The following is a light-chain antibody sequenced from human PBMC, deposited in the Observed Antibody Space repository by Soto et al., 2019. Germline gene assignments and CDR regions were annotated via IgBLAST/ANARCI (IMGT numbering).Light chain of an antibody. CDR1: QSISNY. J-gene: IGKJ1*01. Sequence: DIQMTQSPSSLSASVGDRVTITCRASQSISNYLNWYQQKPGKAPKILIYAASILQSGVPSRFSGSGSGTDFTLTISSLQPEDFATYYCQQSYTTPCTFGQGTKVEIK. V-gene: IGKV1-39*01. CDR3: QQSYTTPCT. CDR2: AAS.